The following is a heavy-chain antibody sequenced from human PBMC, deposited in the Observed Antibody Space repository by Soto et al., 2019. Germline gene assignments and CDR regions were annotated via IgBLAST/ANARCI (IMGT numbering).Heavy chain of an antibody. CDR3: ARVSGSYSDY. CDR1: GGTFSSYT. J-gene: IGHJ4*02. CDR2: IIPILGIA. D-gene: IGHD1-26*01. V-gene: IGHV1-69*02. Sequence: QVQLVQSGAEVKKPGSSVKISCKASGGTFSSYTISRVRQAPGQGLEWMGRIIPILGIANYAQKFQGRVTITADKSTSTAYMELSSLRSEDTAVYYCARVSGSYSDYWGQGTLVTVSS.